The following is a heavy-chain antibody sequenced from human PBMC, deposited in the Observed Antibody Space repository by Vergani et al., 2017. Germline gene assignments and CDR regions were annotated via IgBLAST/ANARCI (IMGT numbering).Heavy chain of an antibody. V-gene: IGHV1-2*02. CDR3: ARELAAVSYYYGMDV. Sequence: QVQLVQSGAEVKKSGASVKVSCKASGDTFSDYYIHWVRQAPGQGLEWMAWINPNTGGTNYAQKFQGRVTMTRDTSISTAYMELSRLTSDDTAVYYCARELAAVSYYYGMDVWGQGP. CDR1: GDTFSDYY. CDR2: INPNTGGT. D-gene: IGHD6-13*01. J-gene: IGHJ6*02.